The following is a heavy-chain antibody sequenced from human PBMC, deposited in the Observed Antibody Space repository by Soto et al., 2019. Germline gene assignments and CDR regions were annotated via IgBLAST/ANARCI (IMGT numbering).Heavy chain of an antibody. D-gene: IGHD2-2*01. CDR1: GGSISSYY. CDR2: IYYSGST. J-gene: IGHJ5*02. V-gene: IGHV4-59*01. CDR3: ARGVVVVPAAMSSWFDP. Sequence: SETLSLTCTVSGGSISSYYWSWIRQPPGKGLEWIGYIYYSGSTNYNPSLKSRVTISVDTSKNQFSLKLSSVTAADTAVYYCARGVVVVPAAMSSWFDPWGQGTLVTVSS.